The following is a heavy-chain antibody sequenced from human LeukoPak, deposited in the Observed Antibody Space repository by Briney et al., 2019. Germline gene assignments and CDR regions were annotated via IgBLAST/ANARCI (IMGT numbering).Heavy chain of an antibody. V-gene: IGHV3-23*01. J-gene: IGHJ3*02. CDR3: AKEPLHPDVLLRFGGAFDI. Sequence: PGGSLRLSCAASGFTFSSYAMSWVRQAPRKGLEWVSAISGSGGSTYYADSVKGRFTLSRDNSKNTLYLQMNSLRAEDTAVYYCAKEPLHPDVLLRFGGAFDIWGQGTMVTVSS. CDR1: GFTFSSYA. CDR2: ISGSGGST. D-gene: IGHD3-10*01.